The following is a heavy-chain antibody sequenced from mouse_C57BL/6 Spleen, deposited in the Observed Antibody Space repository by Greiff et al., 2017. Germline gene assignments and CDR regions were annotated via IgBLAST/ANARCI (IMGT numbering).Heavy chain of an antibody. CDR2: IYPGSGST. CDR1: GYTFTSYW. CDR3: ARPYYDYDEGDAMDC. J-gene: IGHJ4*01. V-gene: IGHV1-55*01. Sequence: VQLQQPGAELVKPGASVKMSCKASGYTFTSYWITWVKQRPGQGLEWIGDIYPGSGSTNYNEKFKSKATLTVDTASSTAYMQLSSLTSEGSAVYYCARPYYDYDEGDAMDCWGQGTTVTVS. D-gene: IGHD2-4*01.